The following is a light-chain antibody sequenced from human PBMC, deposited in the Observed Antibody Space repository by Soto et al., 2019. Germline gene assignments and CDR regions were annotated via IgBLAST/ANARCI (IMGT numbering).Light chain of an antibody. Sequence: ETVMTQSPPTLSVSPGESATLSCRASRSVNSNLAWYQQKVGQAPRVLIYGASTRATGIPARFSGSGSGTEFILTISSLQSEDFAIYYCQQYNKWPPLYTFGQGTKVDIK. V-gene: IGKV3-15*01. CDR2: GAS. CDR3: QQYNKWPPLYT. CDR1: RSVNSN. J-gene: IGKJ2*01.